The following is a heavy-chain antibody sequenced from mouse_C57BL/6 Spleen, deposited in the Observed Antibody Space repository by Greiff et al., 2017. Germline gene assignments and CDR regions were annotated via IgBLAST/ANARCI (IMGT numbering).Heavy chain of an antibody. J-gene: IGHJ4*01. CDR1: GFTFTDYY. D-gene: IGHD3-3*01. CDR2: IRNKANGYTT. V-gene: IGHV7-3*01. CDR3: ARKPRDYAMDY. Sequence: EVKLVESGGGLVQPGGSLSLSCAASGFTFTDYYMSWVRQPPGKALEWLGFIRNKANGYTTEYSASVKGRFTISRDNSQSILYLQMNALRAEDSATYYCARKPRDYAMDYWGQGTSVTVSS.